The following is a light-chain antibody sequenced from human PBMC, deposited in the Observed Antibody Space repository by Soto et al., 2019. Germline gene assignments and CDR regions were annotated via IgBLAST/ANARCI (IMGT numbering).Light chain of an antibody. Sequence: EIVMTQSPATLSVSPGDRATLSCRASQSVSSNLAWYQQKPGQAPRLLIYGASTRATGIPARFSGSGSGTEFTLTISSLQSEDFAVYHGQQYNNWPPMYTFGQGTKLEIK. CDR3: QQYNNWPPMYT. CDR1: QSVSSN. CDR2: GAS. J-gene: IGKJ2*01. V-gene: IGKV3-15*01.